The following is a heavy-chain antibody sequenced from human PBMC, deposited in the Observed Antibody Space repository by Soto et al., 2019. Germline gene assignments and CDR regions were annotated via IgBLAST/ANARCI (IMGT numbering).Heavy chain of an antibody. V-gene: IGHV1-69*13. CDR3: ARVHLSSTWTHSWFDP. CDR1: GGTFSTYA. Sequence: SVKVSCKSSGGTFSTYAISWVRQAPGQGLEWMGGIIPLFGTAKYAQQFQDRVTLTADESTTTAYMELTSLTSEDTAVYYCARVHLSSTWTHSWFDPWGQGTLVTVSS. J-gene: IGHJ5*02. CDR2: IIPLFGTA. D-gene: IGHD6-13*01.